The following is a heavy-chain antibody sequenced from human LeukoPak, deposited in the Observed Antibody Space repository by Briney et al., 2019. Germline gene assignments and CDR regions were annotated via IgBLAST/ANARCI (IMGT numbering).Heavy chain of an antibody. CDR2: INHSGST. J-gene: IGHJ4*02. CDR1: GGSISSYY. CDR3: AREHIVVVTAPLFDY. D-gene: IGHD2-21*02. Sequence: PSETLSLTCTVSGGSISSYYWSWIRQPPGKGREWIGEINHSGSTNYNPSLKSRVTISVDTSKNQFSLKLSSVTAADTAVYYCAREHIVVVTAPLFDYWGQGTLVTVSS. V-gene: IGHV4-34*01.